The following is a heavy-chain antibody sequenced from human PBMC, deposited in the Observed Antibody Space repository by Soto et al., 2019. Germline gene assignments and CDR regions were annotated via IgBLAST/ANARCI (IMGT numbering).Heavy chain of an antibody. V-gene: IGHV4-39*02. CDR3: ASHSSGWYKVGAFDI. Sequence: QLQLQESGPGLVKPSETLSLTCTVSGGSISSSSYYWGWIRQPPGKGLEWIGTIYYSGSTYYNPSLKSRVTISVDTSKNHFSLKLSSVTAADTAVYYCASHSSGWYKVGAFDIWGQGTMVTVSS. D-gene: IGHD6-19*01. J-gene: IGHJ3*02. CDR1: GGSISSSSYY. CDR2: IYYSGST.